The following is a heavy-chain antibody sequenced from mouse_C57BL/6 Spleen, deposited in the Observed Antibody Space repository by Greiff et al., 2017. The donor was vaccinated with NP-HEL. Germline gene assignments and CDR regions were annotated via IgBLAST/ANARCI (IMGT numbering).Heavy chain of an antibody. CDR2: ISDGGSYT. J-gene: IGHJ2*01. Sequence: EVMLVESGGGLVKPGGSLKLSCAASGFTFSSYAMSWVRQTPEKRLEWVATISDGGSYTYYPDNVKGRFTISRDNAKNNLYLQMSHLKSEDTAMYYCARDHAYYSLDYWGQGTPLTVSS. D-gene: IGHD2-12*01. CDR1: GFTFSSYA. V-gene: IGHV5-4*01. CDR3: ARDHAYYSLDY.